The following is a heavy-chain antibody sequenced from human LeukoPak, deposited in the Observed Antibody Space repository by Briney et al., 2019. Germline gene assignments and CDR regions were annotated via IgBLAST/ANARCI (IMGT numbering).Heavy chain of an antibody. D-gene: IGHD3-22*01. J-gene: IGHJ4*02. V-gene: IGHV4-30-4*01. CDR2: IYYSGST. CDR1: GVSISSGDYY. CDR3: ARYYYDRTVED. Sequence: KPAETLSLTCTVSGVSISSGDYYWSWLRQPPGKGLEWIGYIYYSGSTYYNPSLKSLITISVDTSKNQFSRKLSSVTAADTAVYYCARYYYDRTVEDWGQGTLVTVSS.